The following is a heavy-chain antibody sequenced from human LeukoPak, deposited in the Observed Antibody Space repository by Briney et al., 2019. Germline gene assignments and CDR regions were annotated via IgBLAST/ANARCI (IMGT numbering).Heavy chain of an antibody. J-gene: IGHJ3*02. CDR3: ARGDYARSAFDI. D-gene: IGHD4-17*01. Sequence: GGSLRLSCAASGFTFSSYGMHWVRQAPGKGLEWVAVIWYDGSNKYYADSVKGRFTISRDNSKNTLYLQMNSLRAEDTAVYYCARGDYARSAFDIWGQGTMVTVSS. CDR1: GFTFSSYG. V-gene: IGHV3-33*01. CDR2: IWYDGSNK.